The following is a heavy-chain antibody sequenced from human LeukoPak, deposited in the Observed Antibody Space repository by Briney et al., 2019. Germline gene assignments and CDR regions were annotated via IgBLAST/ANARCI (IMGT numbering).Heavy chain of an antibody. CDR1: KFTFSTYA. Sequence: GGSLRLSCAASKFTFSTYAMSWVRQAPGKGLEWVSAISGSGANTYYVDSVKGRFTISRDNSKHTLYLEMSSLRSDDTAVYYCAKESQTYYDIMTGYPNYYFDYWGEGTLVTVSS. CDR2: ISGSGANT. V-gene: IGHV3-23*01. J-gene: IGHJ4*02. D-gene: IGHD3-9*01. CDR3: AKESQTYYDIMTGYPNYYFDY.